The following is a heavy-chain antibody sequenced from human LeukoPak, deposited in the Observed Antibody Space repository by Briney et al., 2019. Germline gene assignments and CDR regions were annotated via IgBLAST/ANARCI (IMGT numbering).Heavy chain of an antibody. CDR2: ISAYNGNT. V-gene: IGHV1-18*01. J-gene: IGHJ4*02. CDR1: GYTFTSYG. Sequence: ASVKVSCKASGYTFTSYGISWVRQAPGQGLEWMGWISAYNGNTNYAQKLQGRVTMTTDTSTSTAYLELRSLRSDDTAVYYCARDLEGDDGTPTFYYWGPGNPGTGSP. D-gene: IGHD1-1*01. CDR3: ARDLEGDDGTPTFYY.